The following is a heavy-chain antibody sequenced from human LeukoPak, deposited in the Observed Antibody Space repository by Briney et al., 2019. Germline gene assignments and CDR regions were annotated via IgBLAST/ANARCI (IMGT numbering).Heavy chain of an antibody. CDR1: EFTFTSHG. D-gene: IGHD3-10*02. CDR2: LRYDGSNR. J-gene: IGHJ4*02. Sequence: TGRSLTLSCVASEFTFTSHGMHWVRQAPGKGLESVAFLRYDGSNRSYADSVKGRFTISRDNSKNTLYLQMNSLRAEDTAVYYCAKDVDLFGELYFDSWGQGTLVTVSS. CDR3: AKDVDLFGELYFDS. V-gene: IGHV3-30*02.